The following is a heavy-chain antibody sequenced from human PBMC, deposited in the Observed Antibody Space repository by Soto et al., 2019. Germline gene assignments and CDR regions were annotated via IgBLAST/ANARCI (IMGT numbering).Heavy chain of an antibody. J-gene: IGHJ3*02. Sequence: GESLKISCKGSGYSFTSYWIGWVRQMPGKGLEWMGIIYPGDSDTRYSPSFQGQVTISADKSISTAYLQWRSLKASDTAMYYCARRFCSGGSCYPSRNAFDIWGQGTMVTVSS. D-gene: IGHD2-15*01. CDR1: GYSFTSYW. V-gene: IGHV5-51*01. CDR3: ARRFCSGGSCYPSRNAFDI. CDR2: IYPGDSDT.